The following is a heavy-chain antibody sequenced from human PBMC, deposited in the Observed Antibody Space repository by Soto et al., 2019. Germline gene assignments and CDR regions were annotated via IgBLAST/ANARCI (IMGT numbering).Heavy chain of an antibody. V-gene: IGHV1-69*13. J-gene: IGHJ4*02. CDR3: ARTRGYSGYDRDSRFDY. D-gene: IGHD5-12*01. CDR2: IIPIFGTA. CDR1: GGTFSSYA. Sequence: SVKVSCKASGGTFSSYAISWVRQAPAQGLEWMGGIIPIFGTANYAQKFQGRVTITADESTSTAYMELSSLRSEDTAVYYCARTRGYSGYDRDSRFDYWGQGTLVTVSS.